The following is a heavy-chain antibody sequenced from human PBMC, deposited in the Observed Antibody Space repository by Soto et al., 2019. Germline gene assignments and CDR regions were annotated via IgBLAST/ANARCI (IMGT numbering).Heavy chain of an antibody. V-gene: IGHV3-9*01. CDR1: GFTFDDYA. J-gene: IGHJ4*02. D-gene: IGHD2-2*01. Sequence: EVQLVESGGGLEQPGRSLRLSCAASGFTFDDYAMHLVRQAPGKGLEWVSSISWNSGNIGYADSVKGRFTISRDNAKNSLYLQMNSLRPEDTALYYCAKGSSTTNFSYFDYWGQGTLFTVSS. CDR3: AKGSSTTNFSYFDY. CDR2: ISWNSGNI.